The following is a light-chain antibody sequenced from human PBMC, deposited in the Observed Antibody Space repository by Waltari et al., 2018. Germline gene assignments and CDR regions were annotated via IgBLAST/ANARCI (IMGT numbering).Light chain of an antibody. CDR3: QAWDSSTVV. V-gene: IGLV3-1*01. CDR2: QDS. J-gene: IGLJ2*01. CDR1: KLGDTY. Sequence: SYELTQPPSVSVSPGQPATITCPGDKLGDTYACWYQQKPGQSPVLVLYQDSKRPSGIPERFSGSNSGNTATLTISGTQAMDEADYYCQAWDSSTVVFGGGTKLTVL.